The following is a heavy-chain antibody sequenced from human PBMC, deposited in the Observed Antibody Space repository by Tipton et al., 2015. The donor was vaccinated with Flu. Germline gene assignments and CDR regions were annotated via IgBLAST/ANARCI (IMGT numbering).Heavy chain of an antibody. D-gene: IGHD6-6*01. Sequence: QLVQSGAEVKKPGASVKVSCKASGYTFTSYDINWVRQATGQGLEWMGWMNLNSGNTGYAQKFQGRVTMTRNTSISTAYMELSSLRSEDTAVYYCARGGSSSSYYYYYGMDVWGQGTTVTVSS. V-gene: IGHV1-8*01. CDR3: ARGGSSSSYYYYYGMDV. CDR1: GYTFTSYD. J-gene: IGHJ6*02. CDR2: MNLNSGNT.